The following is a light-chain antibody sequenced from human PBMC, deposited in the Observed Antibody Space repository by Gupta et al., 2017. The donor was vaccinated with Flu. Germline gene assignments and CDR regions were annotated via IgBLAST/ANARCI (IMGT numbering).Light chain of an antibody. CDR1: RSLLHSNGYNY. Sequence: RSIRSLLHSNGYNYLDWDRQKPWQSPQLRIYLGFNRASGMPAMFSGTASGTDFTLKISRVEAEDVGVYCCMQALHTPPTFGQGTKLEIK. J-gene: IGKJ2*01. CDR2: LGF. V-gene: IGKV2-28*01. CDR3: MQALHTPPT.